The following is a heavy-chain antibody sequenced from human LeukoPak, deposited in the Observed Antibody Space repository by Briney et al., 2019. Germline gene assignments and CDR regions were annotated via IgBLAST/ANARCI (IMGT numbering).Heavy chain of an antibody. V-gene: IGHV4-34*01. CDR2: INHSGST. CDR3: ARLPPVAGTAY. CDR1: GGSFRGYY. D-gene: IGHD6-19*01. Sequence: SETLSLTCAFWGGSFRGYYWSWIPQPPGKGLEWIGEINHSGSTNYNPSLRGRVTISVDTSKNQFSLKLSSVTAADTAVYYCARLPPVAGTAYWGQGTLVTVSS. J-gene: IGHJ4*02.